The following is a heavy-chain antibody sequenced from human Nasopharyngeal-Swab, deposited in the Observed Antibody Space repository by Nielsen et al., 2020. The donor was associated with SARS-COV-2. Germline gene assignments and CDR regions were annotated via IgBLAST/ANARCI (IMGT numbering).Heavy chain of an antibody. Sequence: GESLKISCAAPGFTFSSYSMNWVRQAPGKGLEWVSSISSSSSYIYYADSVKGRFTISRDNAKNSLYLQMNSLRAEDTAVYYCASLLSITIFGDFDYWGQGTLVTVSS. J-gene: IGHJ4*02. D-gene: IGHD3-3*01. CDR1: GFTFSSYS. V-gene: IGHV3-21*01. CDR2: ISSSSSYI. CDR3: ASLLSITIFGDFDY.